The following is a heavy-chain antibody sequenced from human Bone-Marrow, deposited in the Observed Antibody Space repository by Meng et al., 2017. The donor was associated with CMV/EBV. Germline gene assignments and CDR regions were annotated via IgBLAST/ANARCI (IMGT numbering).Heavy chain of an antibody. CDR3: VRADPPGYCSSTSCHFRDGGFDP. CDR1: GYSISSGYY. CDR2: IYHSGST. V-gene: IGHV4-38-2*02. D-gene: IGHD2-2*01. Sequence: GSLRLSCTVSGYSISSGYYWGWIRQPPGKGLEWIGSIYHSGSTYYNPSLKSRVTISVDTSKNQFSLKLSSVTAADTAVYYCVRADPPGYCSSTSCHFRDGGFDPWGQGTLVTVSS. J-gene: IGHJ5*02.